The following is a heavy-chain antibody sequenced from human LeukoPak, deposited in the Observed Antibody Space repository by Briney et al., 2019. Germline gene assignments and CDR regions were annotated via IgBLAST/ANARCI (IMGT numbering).Heavy chain of an antibody. CDR2: IWYDGSNK. CDR1: GFTFSSYG. V-gene: IGHV3-33*01. CDR3: ATEAY. Sequence: GGSLRLSCAASGFTFSSYGMHWVRQAPGKGLEWMAVIWYDGSNKYYADSVKGRFTISRDNSKNTLYLQMNSLRAEDTAVYYCATEAYWGQGTLVTVSS. J-gene: IGHJ4*02.